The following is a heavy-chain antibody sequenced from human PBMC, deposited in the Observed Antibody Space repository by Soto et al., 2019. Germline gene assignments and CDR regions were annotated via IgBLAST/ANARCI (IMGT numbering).Heavy chain of an antibody. CDR3: TTDREELEVPPEFDF. V-gene: IGHV3-15*07. Sequence: GGSLRLSCVVSGFTFNDAWMNWVRQAPGKGLEWVGRIKSETEGGTTEYAAPVRGRFTISRDDSKNTLFLQMNSLKTEDTAVYYCTTDREELEVPPEFDFWGQGALVTVSS. CDR2: IKSETEGGTT. J-gene: IGHJ4*02. D-gene: IGHD1-1*01. CDR1: GFTFNDAW.